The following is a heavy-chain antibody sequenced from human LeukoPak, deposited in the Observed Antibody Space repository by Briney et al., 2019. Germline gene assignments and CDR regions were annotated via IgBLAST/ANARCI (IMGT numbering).Heavy chain of an antibody. V-gene: IGHV3-74*01. CDR3: TYGSGSSTGWYFDY. CDR2: INSDGSST. Sequence: GGSLRLSCAASGFTFSNYWMHWVRQAPGKGLVWVSRINSDGSSTNYADPVKGRFTISRDNAKNTLYLQMNSLRAEDTAVYFCTYGSGSSTGWYFDYWGQGTLVTVSS. J-gene: IGHJ4*02. D-gene: IGHD3-10*01. CDR1: GFTFSNYW.